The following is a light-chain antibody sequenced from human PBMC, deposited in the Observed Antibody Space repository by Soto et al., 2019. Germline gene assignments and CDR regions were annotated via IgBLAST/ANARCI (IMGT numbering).Light chain of an antibody. Sequence: QSALTQPASVSGSPGQLITISCTGTSSDVGGYDYVSWFQHHPGKVPKLMIYEVSNRPSGVSNRFSGSKSGNTASLTISGLQAEDEADYYCISYTSVDTYVFGPGTKLTVL. CDR2: EVS. CDR3: ISYTSVDTYV. J-gene: IGLJ1*01. V-gene: IGLV2-14*01. CDR1: SSDVGGYDY.